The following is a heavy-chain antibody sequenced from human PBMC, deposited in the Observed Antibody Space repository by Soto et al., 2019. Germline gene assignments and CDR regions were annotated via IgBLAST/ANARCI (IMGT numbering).Heavy chain of an antibody. Sequence: EVQLLESGGGLVHPGGSLSLSCADSGFTFSSYAMSWVRQAPGKGLEWVSAISGSGGSTYYADSVKGRFTFSRDNPKNSLYRQMNSLRAEDTAVYYCAIELNTLRFLEWLFPYGWFDPLGQGTLVTVSS. J-gene: IGHJ5*02. D-gene: IGHD3-3*01. CDR3: AIELNTLRFLEWLFPYGWFDP. CDR2: ISGSGGST. V-gene: IGHV3-23*01. CDR1: GFTFSSYA.